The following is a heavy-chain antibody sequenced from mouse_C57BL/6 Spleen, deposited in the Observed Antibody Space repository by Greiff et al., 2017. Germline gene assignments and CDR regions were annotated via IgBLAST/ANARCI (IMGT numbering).Heavy chain of an antibody. D-gene: IGHD4-1*01. J-gene: IGHJ3*01. CDR2: INPSSGYT. V-gene: IGHV1-7*01. CDR1: GYTFTSYW. Sequence: VQRVESGAELAKPGASVKLSCKASGYTFTSYWMHWVKQRPGQGLEWIGYINPSSGYTKYNQKFKDKATLTADKSSSTAYMQLSSLTYEDSAVYYCAPLTGTTWFAYWGQGTLVTVSA. CDR3: APLTGTTWFAY.